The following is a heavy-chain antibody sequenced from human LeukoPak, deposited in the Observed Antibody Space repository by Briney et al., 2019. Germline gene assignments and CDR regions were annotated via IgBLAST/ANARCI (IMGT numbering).Heavy chain of an antibody. V-gene: IGHV1-69*13. CDR2: IIPIFGTA. Sequence: ASVKVSCKASGGTFISYAISWVRQAPGQGLEWMGGIIPIFGTANYAQKFQGRVTITADESTSTAYMKLSSLRSEDTAVYYCARLPSDIAVAGTYYFDYWGQGTLVTVPS. CDR1: GGTFISYA. CDR3: ARLPSDIAVAGTYYFDY. J-gene: IGHJ4*02. D-gene: IGHD6-19*01.